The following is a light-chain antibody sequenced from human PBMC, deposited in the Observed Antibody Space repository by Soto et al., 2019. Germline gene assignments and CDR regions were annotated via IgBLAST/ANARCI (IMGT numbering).Light chain of an antibody. CDR2: DAS. V-gene: IGKV3-11*01. CDR1: QSVSSY. J-gene: IGKJ3*01. CDR3: QHRSDWRVT. Sequence: EIVLTQSPATLSLSPGERATLSCRASQSVSSYLAWYQQKPGQAPRLLIYDASNRATGIPARFSGSGSGADFTLTISSLDPEDFAVYYCQHRSDWRVTFGPGTKVDIK.